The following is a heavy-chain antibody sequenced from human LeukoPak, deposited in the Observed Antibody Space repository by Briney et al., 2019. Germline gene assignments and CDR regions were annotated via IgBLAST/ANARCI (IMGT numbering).Heavy chain of an antibody. V-gene: IGHV3-7*03. Sequence: GGSLRLSCAASGFTFSSYWMSWVRQAPGKGLEWVANIKQDGSEKYYVDSVKGRFTISRDNAKNSLYLQMNSLRAEDTAVYYCAREADTAMVKGTYYFDYWGQGTLVTVPS. CDR1: GFTFSSYW. D-gene: IGHD5-18*01. J-gene: IGHJ4*02. CDR3: AREADTAMVKGTYYFDY. CDR2: IKQDGSEK.